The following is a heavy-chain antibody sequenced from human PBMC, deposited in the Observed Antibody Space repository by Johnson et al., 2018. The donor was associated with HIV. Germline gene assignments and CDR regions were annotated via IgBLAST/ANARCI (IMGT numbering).Heavy chain of an antibody. CDR2: ISCNSGSI. CDR3: AVLDAFDI. D-gene: IGHD2-8*02. CDR1: GFTFDDYA. Sequence: QVVESGGGLVQPGRSLRLSCAASGFTFDDYAMHWVRQAPGKGLEWVSGISCNSGSIGYADSVKGRFTISRDHAKNSLYLQMNSLRAEDTALYYCAVLDAFDIWGHGTMVTVSS. J-gene: IGHJ3*02. V-gene: IGHV3-9*01.